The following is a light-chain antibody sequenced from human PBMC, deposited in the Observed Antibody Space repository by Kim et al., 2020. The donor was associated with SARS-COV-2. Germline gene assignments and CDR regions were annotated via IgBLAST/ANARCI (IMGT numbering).Light chain of an antibody. V-gene: IGLV3-19*01. J-gene: IGLJ3*02. CDR2: GKN. Sequence: SSELTQDPAVSVALGQTVRSTCQGDSLRSYYASWYQQKPGQAPVLVIYGKNNRPSGIPDRFSGSSSGNTASLTITGAQAEDEADYYCNSRDSSGNRVFGGGTKLTVL. CDR1: SLRSYY. CDR3: NSRDSSGNRV.